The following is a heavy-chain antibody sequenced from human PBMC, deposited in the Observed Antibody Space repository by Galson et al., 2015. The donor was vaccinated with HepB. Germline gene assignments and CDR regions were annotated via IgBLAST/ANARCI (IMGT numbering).Heavy chain of an antibody. J-gene: IGHJ5*02. D-gene: IGHD6-13*01. CDR3: AREQRSSSWYWFDP. CDR2: ISYDGSNK. V-gene: IGHV3-30*04. Sequence: SLRLSCAASGFTFSSYAMHWVRQAPGKGLEWVAVISYDGSNKYYADSVKGRFTISRDNSKNTLYLQMNSLRAEDTAVYYCAREQRSSSWYWFDPWGQGTLVTVSS. CDR1: GFTFSSYA.